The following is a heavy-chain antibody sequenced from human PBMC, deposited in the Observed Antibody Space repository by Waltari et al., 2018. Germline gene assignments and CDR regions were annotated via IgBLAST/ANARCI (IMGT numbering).Heavy chain of an antibody. D-gene: IGHD2-15*01. CDR2: INPSSGAT. J-gene: IGHJ4*02. V-gene: IGHV1-2*02. Sequence: QVQLVQSGAEVKKPGASVKVSCKASGFTFTGYYMPWVRQAPGPGLEWMGWINPSSGATNYAQKFQGRVTMTRDTSISTAYMEVSRLRSDDTAVYYCARDIKLVVAATPLLFDYWGQGTLVTVSS. CDR3: ARDIKLVVAATPLLFDY. CDR1: GFTFTGYY.